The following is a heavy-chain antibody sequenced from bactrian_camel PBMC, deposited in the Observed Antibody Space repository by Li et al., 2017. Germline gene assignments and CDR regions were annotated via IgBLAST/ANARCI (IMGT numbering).Heavy chain of an antibody. Sequence: QVQLVESGGGLVQTGESLRLSCAASGFTFSSFSMYWVRQPPGKGLEWVSSIVSGGGSTYYANSVVGRFTISRDNAKNTVYLQLNSLKTEDTAMYYCGRGYGGGFDRGQGTQVTVS. D-gene: IGHD7*01. J-gene: IGHJ4*01. CDR2: IVSGGGST. V-gene: IGHV3S1*01. CDR1: GFTFSSFS.